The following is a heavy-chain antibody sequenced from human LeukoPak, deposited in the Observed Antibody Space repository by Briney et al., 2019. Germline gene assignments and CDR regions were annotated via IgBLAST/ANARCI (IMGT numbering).Heavy chain of an antibody. J-gene: IGHJ5*02. CDR1: GFPFSRFA. CDR3: AKGSDSAAAGARDWFDP. D-gene: IGHD6-13*01. Sequence: GGPLRLSCSASGFPFSRFAVRWVRQAPGEGLEWVSTISGSGGRTSYADSVKGQFNIYSDHSKNTLYLQLNSLRAEDTAIYYCAKGSDSAAAGARDWFDPWGQGTLVTVSS. V-gene: IGHV3-23*01. CDR2: ISGSGGRT.